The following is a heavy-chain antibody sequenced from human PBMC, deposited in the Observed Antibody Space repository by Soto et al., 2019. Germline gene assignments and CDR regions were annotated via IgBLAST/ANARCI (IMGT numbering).Heavy chain of an antibody. CDR2: IYHSGST. Sequence: SETLSLTCTVSGGSISSGVYYWSWIRQAPGKGLEWIGYIYHSGSTYYSPSLKSQFTISVDTSKNQFSLKLSSVTAADTAVYYCARAINIASSYNWFDPWGQGTLVTVSS. CDR1: GGSISSGVYY. J-gene: IGHJ5*02. D-gene: IGHD3-16*02. V-gene: IGHV4-30-4*01. CDR3: ARAINIASSYNWFDP.